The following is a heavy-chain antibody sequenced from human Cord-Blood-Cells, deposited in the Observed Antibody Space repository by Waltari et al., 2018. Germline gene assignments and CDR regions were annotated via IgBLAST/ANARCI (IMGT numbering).Heavy chain of an antibody. CDR3: ARFSGVTIFGVVIMSDAFDI. V-gene: IGHV4-34*01. CDR2: INHSGST. J-gene: IGHJ3*02. CDR1: GGSFSGSY. D-gene: IGHD3-3*01. Sequence: QVQLQQWGAGLLKPSETVSLTCAVYGGSFSGSYWSWIRQPPGKGREWIGEINHSGSTNYNPSLKSRVTISVDTSKNQFSLKLSSVTAADTAVYYCARFSGVTIFGVVIMSDAFDIWGQGTMVTVSS.